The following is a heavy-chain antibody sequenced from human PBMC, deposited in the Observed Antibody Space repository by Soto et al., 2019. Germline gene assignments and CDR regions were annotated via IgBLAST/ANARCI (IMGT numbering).Heavy chain of an antibody. V-gene: IGHV1-8*01. CDR2: MNPTSGNT. J-gene: IGHJ4*02. CDR1: GYTFTSYD. Sequence: QVQRVQSGAEVKKPGASVKVSCTASGYTFTSYDINWVRQATGQGLEWMGWMNPTSGNTGYAQKFQGRVTMTRNTSISTAYMELSSLRSEDTAVYYCARDGSYGQDPRFDYWGQGTLVTVSS. D-gene: IGHD1-26*01. CDR3: ARDGSYGQDPRFDY.